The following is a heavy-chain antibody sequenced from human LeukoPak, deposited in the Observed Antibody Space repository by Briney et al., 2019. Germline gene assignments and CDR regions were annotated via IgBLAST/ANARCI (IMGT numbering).Heavy chain of an antibody. CDR2: IYSGGST. CDR3: ARGLKYSTGWYYFDY. Sequence: GGSLRLSCAASGFTVSSNYMSWVRQAPGKGLEQVSVIYSGGSTYYGDSVKGRFTISRDNSKNTLYLQMNSLRAEDTAVYYCARGLKYSTGWYYFDYWGQGTPVTVSS. V-gene: IGHV3-53*01. CDR1: GFTVSSNY. D-gene: IGHD6-19*01. J-gene: IGHJ4*02.